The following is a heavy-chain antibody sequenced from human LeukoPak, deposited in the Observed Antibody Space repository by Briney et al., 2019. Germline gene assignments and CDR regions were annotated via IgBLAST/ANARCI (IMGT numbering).Heavy chain of an antibody. CDR3: ARAVRSSDAFDI. D-gene: IGHD1-26*01. Sequence: GASVKVSCKASGGTFSSYAISWVRQAPGQGLEWMGRIIPILGIANYAQKFQGRVTITADKSTSTAYMELSSLRSEDTAVYYCARAVRSSDAFDIWGQGTMVTVSS. V-gene: IGHV1-69*04. CDR2: IIPILGIA. CDR1: GGTFSSYA. J-gene: IGHJ3*02.